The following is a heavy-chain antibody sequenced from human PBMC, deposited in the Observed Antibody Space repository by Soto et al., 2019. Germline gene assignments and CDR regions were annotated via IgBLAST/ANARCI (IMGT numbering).Heavy chain of an antibody. CDR1: GGSISSGGYY. V-gene: IGHV4-31*03. Sequence: SETLSLTCTVSGGSISSGGYYWSWIRQHPGKGLEWIGYIYYSGSTYYNPSLKSRVTISVDTSKNQFSLKLSSVTAADTAVYYCARGAASSSWYYFDYWGQGTLVTVSS. D-gene: IGHD6-13*01. CDR2: IYYSGST. CDR3: ARGAASSSWYYFDY. J-gene: IGHJ4*02.